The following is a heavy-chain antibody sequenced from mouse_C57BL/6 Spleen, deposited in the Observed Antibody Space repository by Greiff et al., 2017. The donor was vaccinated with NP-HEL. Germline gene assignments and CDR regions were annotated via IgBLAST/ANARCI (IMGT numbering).Heavy chain of an antibody. D-gene: IGHD1-1*01. CDR2: ISSGGDSI. CDR3: TRESGSSYGWYFDV. V-gene: IGHV5-9-1*02. J-gene: IGHJ1*03. CDR1: GFTFSSYA. Sequence: EVMLVESGEGLVKPGGSLKLSCAASGFTFSSYAMSWVRQTPVKRLEWVAYISSGGDSIYYADPVKGRFTISRDNARNTLYLQMSSLKSEDRAMYYCTRESGSSYGWYFDVWGTGTTGTVSS.